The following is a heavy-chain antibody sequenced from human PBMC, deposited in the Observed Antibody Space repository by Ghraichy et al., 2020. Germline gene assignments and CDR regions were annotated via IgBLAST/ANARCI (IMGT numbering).Heavy chain of an antibody. CDR2: IYYNGDT. D-gene: IGHD4-23*01. CDR1: GASISRNY. Sequence: ESLNISCTVSGASISRNYWSWIRQPPGKGLEWIGWIYYNGDTNYNPSLKSRVTISVDASKNQFSLKLSSVTAADTAVYYCANGGNSLDFWGQGTLDTVSS. CDR3: ANGGNSLDF. J-gene: IGHJ4*02. V-gene: IGHV4-59*03.